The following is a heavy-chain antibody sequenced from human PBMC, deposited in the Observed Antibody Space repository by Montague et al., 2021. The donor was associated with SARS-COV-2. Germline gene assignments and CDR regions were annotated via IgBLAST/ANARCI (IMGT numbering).Heavy chain of an antibody. D-gene: IGHD3-22*01. Sequence: PALVKPTQTLTLTCTFSGFSLSTSGVGVGWIRQPPGKALEWLALIYCDDDKRYSPSLKRRLTITKDTSKNQVVLTLTNMDPVDTATYYCAHSRYYYYDSSGYIVYYFDYWGQGTLVTVSS. CDR3: AHSRYYYYDSSGYIVYYFDY. CDR1: GFSLSTSGVG. J-gene: IGHJ4*02. CDR2: IYCDDDK. V-gene: IGHV2-5*02.